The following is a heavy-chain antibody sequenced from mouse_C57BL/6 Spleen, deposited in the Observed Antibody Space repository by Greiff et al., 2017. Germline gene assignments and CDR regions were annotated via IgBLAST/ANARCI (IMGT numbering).Heavy chain of an antibody. V-gene: IGHV1-20*01. CDR2: INPYNGDT. J-gene: IGHJ2*01. CDR3: AREDGSSSYYFDY. CDR1: GYSFTGYF. Sequence: VQLKQSGPELVKPGDSVKISCKASGYSFTGYFMNWVMQSHGKSLEWIGRINPYNGDTFYNQKFKGKATLTVDKSSSTAHMELRSLTSEDSAVYYCAREDGSSSYYFDYWGQGTTLTVSS. D-gene: IGHD1-1*01.